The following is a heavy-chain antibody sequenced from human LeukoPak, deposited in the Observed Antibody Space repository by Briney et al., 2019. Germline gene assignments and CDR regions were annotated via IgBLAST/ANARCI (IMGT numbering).Heavy chain of an antibody. V-gene: IGHV3-20*04. Sequence: GGSLRLSCAASGFNFDDYGMNWVRQAPGKGLEWVAGINWNGDTAGYAGSMKGRFTISRDNAKNTLYLQMGSLRAEDTALYYCAREGVRGVIDMYFDYWGQGTLVTVSS. CDR1: GFNFDDYG. CDR3: AREGVRGVIDMYFDY. J-gene: IGHJ4*02. CDR2: INWNGDTA. D-gene: IGHD3-10*01.